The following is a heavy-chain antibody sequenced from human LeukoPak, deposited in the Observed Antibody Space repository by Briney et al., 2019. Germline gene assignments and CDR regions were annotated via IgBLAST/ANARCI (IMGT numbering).Heavy chain of an antibody. V-gene: IGHV3-23*01. CDR2: ISDSGDST. CDR1: GFTFSSYW. D-gene: IGHD7-27*01. CDR3: ANSWGYFYYMDV. Sequence: GGSLRLSCAASGFTFSSYWMSWVRQAPGKGLEWVSTISDSGDSTYYADSVKGRFTISRDNSRDTLYLRMNSLRVEDTAVYYCANSWGYFYYMDVWGKGTTVSVSS. J-gene: IGHJ6*03.